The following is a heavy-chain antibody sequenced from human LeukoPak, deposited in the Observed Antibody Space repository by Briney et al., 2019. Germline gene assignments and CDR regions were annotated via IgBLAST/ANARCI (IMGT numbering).Heavy chain of an antibody. CDR2: IMEDGSEK. D-gene: IGHD6-19*01. CDR1: RFTFTSHW. J-gene: IGHJ4*02. V-gene: IGHV3-7*01. Sequence: GGSLRLSCGASRFTFTSHWMSWVRQAPGKGLEWVANIMEDGSEKKYVDSVKGRFTISRDNTKNSVYLQMSGLRAEDTAIYYCVRDKVSGSNDFWGQGTLVTVSS. CDR3: VRDKVSGSNDF.